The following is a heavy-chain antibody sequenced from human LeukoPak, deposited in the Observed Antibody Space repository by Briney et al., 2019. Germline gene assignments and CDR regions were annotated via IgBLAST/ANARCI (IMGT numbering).Heavy chain of an antibody. CDR3: AASSSGWKPPYFDY. Sequence: SAKVSCKASGGTFSSYAISWVRQAPGQGLEWMGGIIPIFGTANYAQKFQGRVTITADKSTSTAYMELSSLRSEDTAVYYCAASSSGWKPPYFDYWGQGTLVTVSS. V-gene: IGHV1-69*06. J-gene: IGHJ4*02. CDR1: GGTFSSYA. D-gene: IGHD6-19*01. CDR2: IIPIFGTA.